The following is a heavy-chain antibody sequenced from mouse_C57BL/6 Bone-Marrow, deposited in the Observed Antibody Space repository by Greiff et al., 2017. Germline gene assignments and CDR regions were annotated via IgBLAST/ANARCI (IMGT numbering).Heavy chain of an antibody. J-gene: IGHJ2*01. D-gene: IGHD3-3*01. Sequence: VQLKESGPELVKPGASVKMSCKASGYTFTDYNMHWVKQSHGKSLEWIGYINPNNGGTSYNQKFKGKATLTVNKSSSTAYMELRSLTSEDSAVYYCARLGQGGVDYWGQGTTLTVSS. CDR3: ARLGQGGVDY. CDR1: GYTFTDYN. CDR2: INPNNGGT. V-gene: IGHV1-22*01.